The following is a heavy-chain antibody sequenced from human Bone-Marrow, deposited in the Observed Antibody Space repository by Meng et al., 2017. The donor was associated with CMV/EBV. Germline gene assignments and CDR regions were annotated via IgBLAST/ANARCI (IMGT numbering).Heavy chain of an antibody. J-gene: IGHJ3*02. V-gene: IGHV1-2*02. CDR1: GYTFAGYF. CDR3: ARQYSINWYDASNI. CDR2: INPNSGCT. Sequence: ASVKVSCKASGYTFAGYFMHWVRQAPGQGLEWMGWINPNSGCTNYAQKFQGRVTMTRDTSMSTAYVELGRLRSDDTAVYYCARQYSINWYDASNIVGQGTMVTV. D-gene: IGHD6-13*01.